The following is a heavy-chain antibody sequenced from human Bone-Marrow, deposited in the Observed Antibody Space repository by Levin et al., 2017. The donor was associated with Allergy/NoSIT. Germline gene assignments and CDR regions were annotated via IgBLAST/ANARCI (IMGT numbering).Heavy chain of an antibody. J-gene: IGHJ4*02. V-gene: IGHV4-39*01. CDR2: ISYSGST. Sequence: SETLSLTCTVSGDSISRSFYYWGWIRQPPGKGLDYIGSISYSGSTSYKPSLKGRVTISVDTSKNQFSLDLSPVTAADTAVYFCARHSDLAARLGFDSWGQGTLVTVSS. D-gene: IGHD6-6*01. CDR3: ARHSDLAARLGFDS. CDR1: GDSISRSFYY.